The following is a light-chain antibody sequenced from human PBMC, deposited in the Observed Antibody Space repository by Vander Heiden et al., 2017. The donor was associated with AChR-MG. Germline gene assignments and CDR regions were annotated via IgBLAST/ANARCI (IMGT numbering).Light chain of an antibody. CDR2: GAS. J-gene: IGKJ2*01. V-gene: IGKV3-20*01. CDR1: QTITSDY. CDR3: QQDVSSPYT. Sequence: EIVLTQSPGTLSLSPGERATLSCRASQTITSDYLAWYQQKPGQAPRLLIYGASSRATGIPDRFSGSGSGTDFTLTISRLEPEDFAVYYCQQDVSSPYTFGQGTKLEIE.